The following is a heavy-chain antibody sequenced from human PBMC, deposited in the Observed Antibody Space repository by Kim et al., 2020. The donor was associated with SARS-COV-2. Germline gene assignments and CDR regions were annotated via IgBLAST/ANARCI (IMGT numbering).Heavy chain of an antibody. CDR3: ARGPTANYDILTGYYTHYYYGMDV. Sequence: SVKVSCKASGGTFSSYAISWVRQAPGQGLEWMGGIIPIFGTANYAQKFQGRVTITADESTSTAYMELSSLRSEDTAVYYCARGPTANYDILTGYYTHYYYGMDVWGQGTTVTVSS. CDR1: GGTFSSYA. V-gene: IGHV1-69*13. CDR2: IIPIFGTA. J-gene: IGHJ6*02. D-gene: IGHD3-9*01.